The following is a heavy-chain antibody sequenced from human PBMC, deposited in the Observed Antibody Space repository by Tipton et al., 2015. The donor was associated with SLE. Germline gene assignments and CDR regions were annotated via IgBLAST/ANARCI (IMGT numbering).Heavy chain of an antibody. J-gene: IGHJ3*02. D-gene: IGHD1-26*01. CDR3: ARAGATGAFDI. CDR1: GGSITGGRYY. Sequence: TLSLTCTVSGGSITGGRYYWNWIRQPAGKGLEWIGRIYPGGTTNYNSSLESRLSISLDTSKNQFSLSLTSVTAADTAVYYCARAGATGAFDIWGLGTVVTVSS. CDR2: IYPGGTT. V-gene: IGHV4-61*02.